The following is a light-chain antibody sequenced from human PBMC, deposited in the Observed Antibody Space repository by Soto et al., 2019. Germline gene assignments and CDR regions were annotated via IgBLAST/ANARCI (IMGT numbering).Light chain of an antibody. Sequence: QSALTQPPSASGSPGQSVTISCTGTSSDVGGYNYVSWYQQHPGKAPKLSSYEVATRPSGVPDRFSGSKSGNTASLTVSGLHAEDEADYYCGSYAGSRSWVFGGGTKLTVL. CDR2: EVA. CDR1: SSDVGGYNY. CDR3: GSYAGSRSWV. J-gene: IGLJ3*02. V-gene: IGLV2-8*01.